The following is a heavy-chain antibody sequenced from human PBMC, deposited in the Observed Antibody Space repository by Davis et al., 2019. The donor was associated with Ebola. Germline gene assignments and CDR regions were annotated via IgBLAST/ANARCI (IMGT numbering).Heavy chain of an antibody. V-gene: IGHV4-34*01. D-gene: IGHD3-22*01. J-gene: IGHJ6*02. CDR2: INHSGST. CDR1: GGSFSGYY. Sequence: PSETLSLTCAVYGGSFSGYYWSWIRQPPGKGLEWIGEINHSGSTNYNPSLKSRVTISVDTSKNQFSLKLSSVIAADTAVYYCARAYVYSYYDSRGYYPYYYYYGMDVWGQGTTVTVSS. CDR3: ARAYVYSYYDSRGYYPYYYYYGMDV.